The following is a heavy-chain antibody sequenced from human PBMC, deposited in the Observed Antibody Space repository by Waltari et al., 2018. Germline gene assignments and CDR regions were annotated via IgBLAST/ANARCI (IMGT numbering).Heavy chain of an antibody. V-gene: IGHV3-7*01. Sequence: EVQLVESGGGLVQPGGSLRLSCAASGFTFSSYWMSWVRQAPGKGLEWVANIKQDGSEKYYVDSVKGRFTISRDNAKNSLYLQMNSLRAEDTAVYYCAREPLGFWRWVPETPFDYWGQGTLVTVSS. J-gene: IGHJ4*02. CDR1: GFTFSSYW. CDR3: AREPLGFWRWVPETPFDY. D-gene: IGHD3-3*01. CDR2: IKQDGSEK.